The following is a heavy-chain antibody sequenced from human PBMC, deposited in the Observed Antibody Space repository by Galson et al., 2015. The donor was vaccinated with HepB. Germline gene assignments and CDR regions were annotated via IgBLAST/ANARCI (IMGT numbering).Heavy chain of an antibody. J-gene: IGHJ4*02. CDR1: GVTFSTYS. CDR2: ITSSSSYI. CDR3: ARGSFGEFDY. Sequence: SLRLSCAASGVTFSTYSMNWVRQAPGKGLEWVSSITSSSSYIYYADSVKGRFTISRDNAKNSLYLQMNSLRAEDTAVYYCARGSFGEFDYWGQGTLVTVSS. D-gene: IGHD3-10*01. V-gene: IGHV3-21*01.